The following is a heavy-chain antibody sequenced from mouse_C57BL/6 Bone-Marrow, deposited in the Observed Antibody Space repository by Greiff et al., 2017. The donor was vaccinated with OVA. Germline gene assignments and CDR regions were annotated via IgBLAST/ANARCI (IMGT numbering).Heavy chain of an antibody. D-gene: IGHD2-13*01. Sequence: VQLQQSVAELVRPGASVKLSCTASGFTFKNSYMHWVKQRPEQGLEWIGRIDPANGTTKYAPKFPGKATITADTSSNTAYLQLSSLTSEDTAIYYCGGDYNFYPGAYWGQGTLVTVSA. CDR3: GGDYNFYPGAY. J-gene: IGHJ3*01. CDR1: GFTFKNSY. CDR2: IDPANGTT. V-gene: IGHV14-3*01.